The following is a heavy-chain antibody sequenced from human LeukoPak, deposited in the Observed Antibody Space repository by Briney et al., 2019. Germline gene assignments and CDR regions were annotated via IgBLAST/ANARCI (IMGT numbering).Heavy chain of an antibody. D-gene: IGHD4-23*01. CDR3: ARPGGNYAFDI. V-gene: IGHV1-46*01. CDR2: INPSGDST. Sequence: ASVKVSCKASGYTLTTYHMHWVRQDPGQGLEWMGKINPSGDSTSYAQKFQGRVTMTRDTSTSTVYMELRSLRSEDTAVYYCARPGGNYAFDIWGQGTVVTVSS. CDR1: GYTLTTYH. J-gene: IGHJ3*02.